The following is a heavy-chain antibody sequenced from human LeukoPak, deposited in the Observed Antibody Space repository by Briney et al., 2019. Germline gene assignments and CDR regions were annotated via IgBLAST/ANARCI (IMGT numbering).Heavy chain of an antibody. CDR3: ARHEPANYYYGMDV. Sequence: PSEPLSLPCPVSGGSISSYYWSWIRQPPGKGLEWIGYIYYSGSTNYNPSLKSRVTISVDTSKNQFSLKLSSVTAADTAVYYCARHEPANYYYGMDVWGQGTTVTVSS. J-gene: IGHJ6*02. V-gene: IGHV4-59*08. CDR1: GGSISSYY. CDR2: IYYSGST.